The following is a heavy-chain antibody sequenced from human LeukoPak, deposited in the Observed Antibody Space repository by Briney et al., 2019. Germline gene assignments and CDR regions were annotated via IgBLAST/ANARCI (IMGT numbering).Heavy chain of an antibody. CDR2: TYYSSKWYN. V-gene: IGHV6-1*01. CDR1: GDSVSSNSVA. CDR3: ARGWLRSSFDL. D-gene: IGHD5-12*01. Sequence: PSQTLPLTCAISGDSVSSNSVAWNWIRQSPSRGLEWLGRTYYSSKWYNDYAVSVKGRVTINPDTSKNQFSLQLSSVTPEDTAVYYCARGWLRSSFDLWGQGTLVTVSS. J-gene: IGHJ4*02.